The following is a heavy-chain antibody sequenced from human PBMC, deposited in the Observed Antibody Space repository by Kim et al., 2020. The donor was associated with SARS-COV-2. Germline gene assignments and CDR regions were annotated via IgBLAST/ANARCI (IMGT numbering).Heavy chain of an antibody. D-gene: IGHD1-26*01. CDR1: GGSISSGSYY. CDR3: ARDVHLKRGQRELLLGHNWFDP. CDR2: IYTSGST. Sequence: SETLSLTCTVSGGSISSGSYYWSWIRQPAGKGLEWIGRIYTSGSTNYNPSLKSRVTISVDTSKNQFSLKLSSVTAADTAVYYCARDVHLKRGQRELLLGHNWFDPWGQGTLVTVSS. V-gene: IGHV4-61*02. J-gene: IGHJ5*02.